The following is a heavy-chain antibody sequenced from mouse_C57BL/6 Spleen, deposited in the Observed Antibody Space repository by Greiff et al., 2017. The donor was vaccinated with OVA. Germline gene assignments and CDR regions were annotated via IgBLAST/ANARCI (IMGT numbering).Heavy chain of an antibody. CDR1: GYTFTDYY. J-gene: IGHJ2*01. CDR3: APLTTDFDN. D-gene: IGHD1-1*01. V-gene: IGHV1-26*01. Sequence: EVQLQQSGPELVKPGASVKISCKASGYTFTDYYMNWVKQSHGKSLEWIGDINPNNGGTSYNQKFKGKARLTVDKSSSTAYMELRSLTSEDSAVYYCAPLTTDFDNWGQGTTLTVSS. CDR2: INPNNGGT.